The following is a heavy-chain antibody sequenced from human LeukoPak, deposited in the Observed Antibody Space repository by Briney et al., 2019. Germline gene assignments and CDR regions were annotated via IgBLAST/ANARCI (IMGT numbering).Heavy chain of an antibody. J-gene: IGHJ6*03. CDR3: ARVKDPGGYYYYYYMDV. Sequence: SETLSLTCAVYGGSFSGYYWSWIRQPPGKGLEWIGEINHSGGTKYNPSLKSRITISVDTSKNQFSLKLSSVTAADTAMYYCARVKDPGGYYYYYYMDVWGKGTTVTVSS. D-gene: IGHD3-16*01. CDR2: INHSGGT. V-gene: IGHV4-34*01. CDR1: GGSFSGYY.